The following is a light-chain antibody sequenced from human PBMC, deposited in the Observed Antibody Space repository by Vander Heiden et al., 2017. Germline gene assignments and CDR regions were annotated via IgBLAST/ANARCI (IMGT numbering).Light chain of an antibody. CDR2: LGS. J-gene: IGKJ1*01. CDR1: QSLLHSNGYNY. CDR3: MQALQTTWT. Sequence: DIVMTQSPLSLPVTPGEPASISCRSSQSLLHSNGYNYLDWYLQKPGQSEQRLNELGSNRASGVPERLSGSGSGTDFTLKISRVEAEDVGVYYCMQALQTTWTFGQGTKVEIK. V-gene: IGKV2-28*01.